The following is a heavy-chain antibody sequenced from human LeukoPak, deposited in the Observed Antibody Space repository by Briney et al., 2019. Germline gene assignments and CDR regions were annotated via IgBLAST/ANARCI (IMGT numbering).Heavy chain of an antibody. V-gene: IGHV3-49*04. J-gene: IGHJ4*02. CDR3: VRDFYYYDSSGHPGWDY. CDR1: GFTFGDYV. Sequence: GESLRLSCTASGFTFGDYVMSWVRQPPGKGLEWVGSIRSKVYGGTTEYAASVKGRFTISRDNSNSIAYLQMNSLKTEDTAVYYCVRDFYYYDSSGHPGWDYWGQGTLVTVSS. D-gene: IGHD3-22*01. CDR2: IRSKVYGGTT.